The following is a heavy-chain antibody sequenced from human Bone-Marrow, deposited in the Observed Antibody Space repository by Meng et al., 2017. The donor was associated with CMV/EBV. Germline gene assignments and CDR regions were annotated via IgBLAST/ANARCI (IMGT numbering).Heavy chain of an antibody. CDR3: ARGGYSYGLHNFDY. V-gene: IGHV3-23*01. CDR2: ISGSGGST. J-gene: IGHJ4*02. Sequence: GESLKISCAASGFTFSSYAMSWVRQAPGKGLEWVSAISGSGGSTYYADSVKGRFTISRDNSKNTLYLQMNSLRAEDTAVYYCARGGYSYGLHNFDYWGQGTLVTVSS. CDR1: GFTFSSYA. D-gene: IGHD5-18*01.